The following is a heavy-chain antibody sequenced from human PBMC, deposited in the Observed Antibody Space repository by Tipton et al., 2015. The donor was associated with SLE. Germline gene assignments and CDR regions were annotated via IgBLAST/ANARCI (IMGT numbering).Heavy chain of an antibody. Sequence: SLRLSCAASGFTFSTYPMRWVRQAPGKGLEWVAVISYDGSNKYYADSVKGRFTISRDNSKNTLYLQMNSLRAEDTAVYYCARAGGVNSSWFFDYWGQGTLVTVSS. V-gene: IGHV3-30*04. CDR1: GFTFSTYP. CDR3: ARAGGVNSSWFFDY. J-gene: IGHJ4*02. CDR2: ISYDGSNK. D-gene: IGHD6-13*01.